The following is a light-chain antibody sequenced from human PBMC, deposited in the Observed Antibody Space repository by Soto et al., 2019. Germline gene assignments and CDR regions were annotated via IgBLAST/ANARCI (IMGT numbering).Light chain of an antibody. J-gene: IGKJ1*01. CDR3: QQSYGTPKT. CDR2: AVS. CDR1: QSISNF. Sequence: DIQMTQSPSSLSASVGDRVTITCRASQSISNFLNWYQQKPGKAPNLLIYAVSNLQSGVPSRFSGSGSGTEFTLTIASLLPEDFATYYWQQSYGTPKTFGQGTKVEIK. V-gene: IGKV1-39*01.